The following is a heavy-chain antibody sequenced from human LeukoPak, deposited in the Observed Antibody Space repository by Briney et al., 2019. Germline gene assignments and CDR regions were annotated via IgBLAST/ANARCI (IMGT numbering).Heavy chain of an antibody. V-gene: IGHV3-21*01. D-gene: IGHD6-19*01. CDR3: ARDRVAVAGTRYFDY. CDR2: ISSSSSYI. Sequence: GGSLRLSCAASGLTFHDYAMHWVRQAPGKGLEWVSSISSSSSYIYYADSVKGRFTISRDNAKNSLYLQMNSLRAEDTAVYYCARDRVAVAGTRYFDYWGQGTLVTVSS. CDR1: GLTFHDYA. J-gene: IGHJ4*02.